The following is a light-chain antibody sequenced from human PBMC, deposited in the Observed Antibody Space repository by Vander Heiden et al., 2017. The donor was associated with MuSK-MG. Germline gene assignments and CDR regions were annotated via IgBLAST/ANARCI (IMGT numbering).Light chain of an antibody. V-gene: IGLV3-1*01. Sequence: SYELTQPPSVSVSPGPTASITCYGDKLGDKYACWYQQKPGQSPVLVIDKDSKRPSGIPERFSGSNSGNTATLTISGTQAVDEADYYCQAWDSSTVVFGGGTKLTVL. CDR3: QAWDSSTVV. CDR1: KLGDKY. J-gene: IGLJ2*01. CDR2: KDS.